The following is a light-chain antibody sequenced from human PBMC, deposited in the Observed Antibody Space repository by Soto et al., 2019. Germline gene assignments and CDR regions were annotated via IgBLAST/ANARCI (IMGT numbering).Light chain of an antibody. Sequence: EIVLTQSPATLSLSPGERAALSCGASQSVSSNYLAWYQQKPGLAPRLLIYDASRRATGIPDRFSGSGSGADFILSISSLQPDDFATYYCQQYNSFSWTFGQGTKVDIK. CDR3: QQYNSFSWT. J-gene: IGKJ1*01. CDR1: QSVSSNY. CDR2: DAS. V-gene: IGKV3D-20*01.